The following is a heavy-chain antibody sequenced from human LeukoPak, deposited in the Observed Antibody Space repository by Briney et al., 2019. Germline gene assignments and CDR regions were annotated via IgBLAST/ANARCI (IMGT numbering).Heavy chain of an antibody. V-gene: IGHV4-4*07. CDR3: VRESKTYDGSGYYHDY. J-gene: IGHJ4*02. CDR2: IYTSGSI. Sequence: PSETLSLTCSVSGGSIRNYFWSWIRQPAGKGLEWIGRIYTSGSIDYKPSLRSRVTMSVDPSRNQFSLKLTSVTAADTAVYYCVRESKTYDGSGYYHDYWGQGTLVTVSS. CDR1: GGSIRNYF. D-gene: IGHD3-22*01.